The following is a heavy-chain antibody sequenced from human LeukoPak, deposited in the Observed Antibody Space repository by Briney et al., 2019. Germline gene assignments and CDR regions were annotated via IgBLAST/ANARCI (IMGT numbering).Heavy chain of an antibody. J-gene: IGHJ5*01. CDR2: ITTSGSYI. CDR1: RFAFSNYN. V-gene: IGHV3-21*01. CDR3: ARGDDTAVVSGGYNWFDS. Sequence: GGSLRLSCAASRFAFSNYNMNWVRQAPGKGLEWVSSITTSGSYIYYADSVKGRLTISRDNAKNSLYLQMDSLGAEDTAVYYCARGDDTAVVSGGYNWFDSWGQGTLVTVSS. D-gene: IGHD5-18*01.